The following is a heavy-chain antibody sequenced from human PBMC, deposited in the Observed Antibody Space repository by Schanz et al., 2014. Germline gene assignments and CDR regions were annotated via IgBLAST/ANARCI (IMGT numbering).Heavy chain of an antibody. V-gene: IGHV3-30-3*02. CDR3: ASPSGYSDYGTYFDY. Sequence: QVQLVESGGGVVQPGRSLRLSCGASGFPLSIYAMLGVRHAPGKGLEWVALISNDGSIKFYADSVEGRFTISRDNSRNTLYLQMNSLRTEDTAVYYCASPSGYSDYGTYFDYWGQGTLVTVSS. CDR2: ISNDGSIK. D-gene: IGHD5-12*01. J-gene: IGHJ4*02. CDR1: GFPLSIYA.